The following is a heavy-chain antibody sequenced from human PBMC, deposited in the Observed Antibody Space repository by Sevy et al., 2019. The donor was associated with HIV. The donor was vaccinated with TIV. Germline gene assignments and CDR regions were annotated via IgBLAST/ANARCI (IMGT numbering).Heavy chain of an antibody. J-gene: IGHJ3*02. CDR3: ARGEARLDAFDI. Sequence: SETLSLTCTVSGGSISSSSYYWGWIRQPPGKGLEWIGSIYYSGSTYYNPSLKSRVTISVDTSKNQFSLKLSSVTAADTAGYYCARGEARLDAFDIWGQGTMVTVSS. V-gene: IGHV4-39*01. CDR2: IYYSGST. D-gene: IGHD6-6*01. CDR1: GGSISSSSYY.